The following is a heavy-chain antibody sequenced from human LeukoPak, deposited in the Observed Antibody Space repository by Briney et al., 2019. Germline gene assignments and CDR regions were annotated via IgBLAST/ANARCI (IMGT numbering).Heavy chain of an antibody. D-gene: IGHD6-25*01. J-gene: IGHJ4*02. Sequence: PSETLSLTCAVYGGSFSGYYWSWIRQPPGKGLEWIGEINHGENTNYNPSLKSRVTISVDTSKNQFSLKLSSVTAADTAVYFCASLHSSGPQGVDYWGQGTLVTVSS. CDR2: INHGENT. CDR3: ASLHSSGPQGVDY. V-gene: IGHV4-34*01. CDR1: GGSFSGYY.